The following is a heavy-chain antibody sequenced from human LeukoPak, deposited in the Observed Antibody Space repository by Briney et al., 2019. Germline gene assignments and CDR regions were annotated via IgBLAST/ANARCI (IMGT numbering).Heavy chain of an antibody. CDR1: GYSFTSYW. CDR3: ARPRYYDSSGYYYPRAFDI. CDR2: IYPGDSDT. V-gene: IGHV5-51*01. D-gene: IGHD3-22*01. J-gene: IGHJ3*02. Sequence: GESLKISCKGSGYSFTSYWIGWVRQMPGKGLEWMGIIYPGDSDTRYSPSFQGQVTISADKSISTAYLQWSSLKASDTAMYYCARPRYYDSSGYYYPRAFDIWGQGTMVTVSS.